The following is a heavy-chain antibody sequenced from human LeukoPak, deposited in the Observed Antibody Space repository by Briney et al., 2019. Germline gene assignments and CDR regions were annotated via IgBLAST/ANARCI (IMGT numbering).Heavy chain of an antibody. CDR2: IYSGGTT. CDR1: GLTVNSNY. Sequence: GGSQRLSCAASGLTVNSNYMNWVRQAPGKGLQWVSVIYSGGTTYYADSVKGRFTISRDNSKNTLYLQMNSLRAEDTAVYYCARALLVRNGYNYSPNYFDYWGQGTLVTVSS. D-gene: IGHD5-24*01. CDR3: ARALLVRNGYNYSPNYFDY. V-gene: IGHV3-53*01. J-gene: IGHJ4*02.